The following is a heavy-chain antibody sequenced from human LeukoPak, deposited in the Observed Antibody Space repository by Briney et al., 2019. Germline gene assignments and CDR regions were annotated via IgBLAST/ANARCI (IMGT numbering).Heavy chain of an antibody. CDR2: IDWDDDK. V-gene: IGHV2-70*04. CDR1: GFSLSTSGMR. Sequence: ESGPALVQPTQPLTLTCTFSGFSLSTSGMRVSWIRQPPAKALERLARIDWDDDKFYSTSLKTRLTISKDTSKNQVVLTMTNMDPVDTATYYCARVTMVATIDYWGQGTLVTVSS. D-gene: IGHD4/OR15-4a*01. CDR3: ARVTMVATIDY. J-gene: IGHJ4*02.